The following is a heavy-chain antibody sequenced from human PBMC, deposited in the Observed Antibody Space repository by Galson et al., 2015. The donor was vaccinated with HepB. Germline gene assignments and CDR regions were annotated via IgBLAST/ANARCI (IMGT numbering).Heavy chain of an antibody. Sequence: SLRLSCAASGFTFSSYGMHWVRQAPGKGLEWVAVISYDGSNKYYADSVKGRFTISRDNSKNTLYLQMNSLRAEDTAVYYCAKDRDFWSGYYYYYYMDVWGKGTTVTVSS. CDR3: AKDRDFWSGYYYYYYMDV. J-gene: IGHJ6*03. CDR1: GFTFSSYG. D-gene: IGHD3-3*01. V-gene: IGHV3-30*18. CDR2: ISYDGSNK.